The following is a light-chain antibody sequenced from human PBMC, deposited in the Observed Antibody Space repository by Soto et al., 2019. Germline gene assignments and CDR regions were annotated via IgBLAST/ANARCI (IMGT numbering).Light chain of an antibody. V-gene: IGKV2-30*01. CDR2: KVS. CDR1: PSLVYSDGHTY. J-gene: IGKJ5*01. Sequence: EMTQSALSLPVPLGPPASNSSRSSPSLVYSDGHTYLNRLQPTPGQSPRRRIYKVSNRDSGVPDILSGSGSGTDFTLKSIRLEAEDVGVYYWMQGTLLFTVGQGTRLEIK. CDR3: MQGTLLFT.